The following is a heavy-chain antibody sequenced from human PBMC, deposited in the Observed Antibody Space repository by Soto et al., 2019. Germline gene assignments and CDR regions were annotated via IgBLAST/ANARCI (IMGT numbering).Heavy chain of an antibody. V-gene: IGHV4-31*03. Sequence: SETLSLTCTVSGGNISSGVYYWSWIRQHPGKGLEWIGYIYYSGSTYYNPSLKSRVTISVDTSKNQFSLKLSSVTAADTAVYYCARDPTRSSSWDYYYYGMDVWGQGTTVTVSS. D-gene: IGHD6-13*01. CDR3: ARDPTRSSSWDYYYYGMDV. J-gene: IGHJ6*02. CDR1: GGNISSGVYY. CDR2: IYYSGST.